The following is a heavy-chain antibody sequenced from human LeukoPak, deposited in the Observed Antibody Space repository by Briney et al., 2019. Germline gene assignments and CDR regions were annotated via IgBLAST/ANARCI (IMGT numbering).Heavy chain of an antibody. D-gene: IGHD3-9*01. J-gene: IGHJ3*02. CDR2: ISSSSSYI. V-gene: IGHV3-21*01. CDR1: GFTFSSYS. Sequence: PGGSLRLSCAASGFTFSSYSTNWVRHAPGKALECVSSISSSSSYIYYADSVKGRFNISRDNAKNSLYLQMNSLRAEDTAVYYCARDIPKNYDILTGYSDAFDIWGQGTMVTVSS. CDR3: ARDIPKNYDILTGYSDAFDI.